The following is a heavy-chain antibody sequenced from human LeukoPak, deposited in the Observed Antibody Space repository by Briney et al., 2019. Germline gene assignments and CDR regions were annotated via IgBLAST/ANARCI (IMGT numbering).Heavy chain of an antibody. CDR3: ARGGIAAATADY. D-gene: IGHD6-13*01. CDR1: GGTFSSYA. V-gene: IGHV1-69*05. J-gene: IGHJ4*02. CDR2: IIPIFGTA. Sequence: SVKVSCKASGGTFSSYAISWVRQAPGQGLEWMGGIIPIFGTANYAQKFQGRVTITTDESTSTAYMELSSLRSEDTAVYYCARGGIAAATADYWGQGTLVTVSS.